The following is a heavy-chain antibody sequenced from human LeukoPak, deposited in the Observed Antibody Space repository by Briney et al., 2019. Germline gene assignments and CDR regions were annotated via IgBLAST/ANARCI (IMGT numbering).Heavy chain of an antibody. CDR1: GFTFNTYT. Sequence: GGSLGLSCAASGFTFNTYTMNWVRQAPGKGLEWVSYISGSSGIIDYADSVRGRFTISRDNAKNSLYLQMNSLRAEDTAVYYCARGSTYYESSGRVPFDYWGQGTLVTVSS. V-gene: IGHV3-48*01. CDR3: ARGSTYYESSGRVPFDY. D-gene: IGHD3-22*01. J-gene: IGHJ4*02. CDR2: ISGSSGII.